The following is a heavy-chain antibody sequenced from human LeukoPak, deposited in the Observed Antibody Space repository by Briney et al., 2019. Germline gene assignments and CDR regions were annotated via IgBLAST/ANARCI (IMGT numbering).Heavy chain of an antibody. V-gene: IGHV3-7*01. D-gene: IGHD6-19*01. Sequence: GGSLRLSCVASGFTFSSRDWMTWVRQAPGKGLEWVANIKQDGSEKYYVDSVKGRFTISRDNAKNSLYLQMNSLRAEDTAVYYCAREWQWLVIALPDYWGQGTLVTVSS. CDR2: IKQDGSEK. CDR3: AREWQWLVIALPDY. J-gene: IGHJ4*02. CDR1: GFTFSSRDW.